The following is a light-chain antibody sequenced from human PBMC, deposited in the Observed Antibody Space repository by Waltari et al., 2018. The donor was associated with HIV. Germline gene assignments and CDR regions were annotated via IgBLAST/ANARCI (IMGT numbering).Light chain of an antibody. Sequence: EIVLTQSPATLSLSPGERSTLSCGASHSVGSLIAWYQQKPGQAPRLLIYDASNRATGIPARVSGSGSGTDFTLTISSLEPEDFAVYDCQQRSAWPLTFGGGTKVEIK. J-gene: IGKJ4*02. CDR3: QQRSAWPLT. CDR1: HSVGSL. V-gene: IGKV3-11*01. CDR2: DAS.